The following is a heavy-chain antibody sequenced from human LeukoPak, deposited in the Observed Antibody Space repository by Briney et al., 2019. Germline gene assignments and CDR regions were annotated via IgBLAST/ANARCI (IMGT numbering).Heavy chain of an antibody. Sequence: ASVKVSCKASGYTFTGYYMHWVRQAPGQGLEWMGWINPNSGGTNYAQKFQGRVTMTRDTSISTAYMELSRLRSDDTAVYYCARAYDILTGDGLDYWGQGTLVTVSS. CDR1: GYTFTGYY. D-gene: IGHD3-9*01. CDR3: ARAYDILTGDGLDY. J-gene: IGHJ4*02. CDR2: INPNSGGT. V-gene: IGHV1-2*02.